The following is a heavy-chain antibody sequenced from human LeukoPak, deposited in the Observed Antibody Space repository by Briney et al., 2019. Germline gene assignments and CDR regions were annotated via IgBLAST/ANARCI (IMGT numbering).Heavy chain of an antibody. CDR2: ISGSGGST. D-gene: IGHD3-16*02. Sequence: PGGSLRLSCAASGFTFTPYAMAWVRQAPGKGLEWVSGISGSGGSTYYADSVKGRFTISRDNSKNTLYLQMNSLRAEDTAVYYCAKDRIMITFGGVIAFDAFDIWGQGTMVTVSS. CDR1: GFTFTPYA. CDR3: AKDRIMITFGGVIAFDAFDI. J-gene: IGHJ3*02. V-gene: IGHV3-23*01.